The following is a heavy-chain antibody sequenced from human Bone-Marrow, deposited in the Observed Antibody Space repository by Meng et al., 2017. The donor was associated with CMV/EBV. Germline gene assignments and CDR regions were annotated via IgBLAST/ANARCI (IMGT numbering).Heavy chain of an antibody. CDR3: AREVRNRYYYYGMDV. CDR2: VSASGGKT. CDR1: RSTFSNFA. J-gene: IGHJ6*02. Sequence: GESLKISCAASRSTFSNFAMSWVRQAPGKGLEWVSSVSASGGKTYYADSVRGRFTISRDNSKKTLYLQMNSLRAEDTAVYYCAREVRNRYYYYGMDVWGQGTTVTVSS. D-gene: IGHD3-10*01. V-gene: IGHV3-23*01.